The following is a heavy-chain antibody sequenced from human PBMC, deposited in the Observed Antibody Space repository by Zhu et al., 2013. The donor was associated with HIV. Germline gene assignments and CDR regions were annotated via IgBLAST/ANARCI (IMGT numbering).Heavy chain of an antibody. V-gene: IGHV1-69*12. CDR2: IIPIFGTA. CDR3: ATYNWNYWLYYFDY. Sequence: QVQLVQSGAEVKKPGSSVKVSCKASGGTFSSYAISWVRQAPGQGLEWMGGIIPIFGTANYAQEFQGRVTITADESTSTAYMELSSLRSEDTAVYYCATYNWNYWLYYFDYWGQGTLVTVSS. CDR1: GGTFSSYA. D-gene: IGHD1-7*01. J-gene: IGHJ4*02.